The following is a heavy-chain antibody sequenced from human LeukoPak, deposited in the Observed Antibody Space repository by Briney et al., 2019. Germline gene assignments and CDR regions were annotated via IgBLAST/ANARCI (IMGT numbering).Heavy chain of an antibody. V-gene: IGHV4-39*01. CDR1: GGSISSSSYY. J-gene: IGHJ4*02. Sequence: TSENLSLTCTVSGGSISSSSYYWGWIRQPPGKGLEWIANIYYSGSTYYNQPLKSRVTISVDTSKNQFSLKLSPVTAADTAVYYCARHMYSVGSCYYFDYWGQGTLVTVSS. CDR3: ARHMYSVGSCYYFDY. D-gene: IGHD2-15*01. CDR2: IYYSGST.